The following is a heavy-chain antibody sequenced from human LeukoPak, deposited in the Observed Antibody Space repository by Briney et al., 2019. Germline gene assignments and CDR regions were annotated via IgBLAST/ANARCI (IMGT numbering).Heavy chain of an antibody. J-gene: IGHJ6*02. CDR3: ARDPITMVSEYYYGMDV. D-gene: IGHD3-10*01. CDR1: GGSISSYY. CDR2: IYTSGST. V-gene: IGHV4-4*07. Sequence: PSETLSLTCTVSGGSISSYYWSWIRQPAGKGLEWIGRIYTSGSTNYNPSLKSRVTMSVDTSKNQFSLKLSSVTAADTAVYYCARDPITMVSEYYYGMDVWGQGTTVTVSS.